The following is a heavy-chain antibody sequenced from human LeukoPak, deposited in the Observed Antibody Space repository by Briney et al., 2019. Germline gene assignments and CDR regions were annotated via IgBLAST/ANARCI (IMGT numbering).Heavy chain of an antibody. CDR1: GGSISSGSYY. J-gene: IGHJ4*02. V-gene: IGHV4-61*02. CDR2: IYTSGST. CDR3: ARVQGTLSSSWYRGTDY. Sequence: EPSETLSLTCTVSGGSISSGSYYWSWIRQPAGKGLEWIGRIYTSGSTNYNPSLKSRVTISVDTSKNQFSLKLSSVTAADTAVYYCARVQGTLSSSWYRGTDYWGQGTLVTVSS. D-gene: IGHD6-13*01.